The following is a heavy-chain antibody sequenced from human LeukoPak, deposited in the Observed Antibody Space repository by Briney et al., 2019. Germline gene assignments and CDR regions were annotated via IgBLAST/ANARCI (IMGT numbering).Heavy chain of an antibody. CDR3: AKRGVVIRVILVGFHKEAYYFDS. D-gene: IGHD3-22*01. V-gene: IGHV3-23*01. Sequence: GGSLRLSCAVSGITLSNYGMSWVRQAPGKGLEWVAGISGSGGRTNYADAVKGRFTISRDNTKNTLFLQMNSLRVEDTAVYFCAKRGVVIRVILVGFHKEAYYFDSWGQGALVTVSS. J-gene: IGHJ4*02. CDR1: GITLSNYG. CDR2: ISGSGGRT.